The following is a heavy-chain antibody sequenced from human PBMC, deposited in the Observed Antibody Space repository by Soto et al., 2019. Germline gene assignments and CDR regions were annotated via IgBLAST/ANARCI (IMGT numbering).Heavy chain of an antibody. Sequence: GGSISSYYWSWIRQPPGKGLEYIGYIYHTGSAYYSPSLKSRVTLSVDRSKNQFSLSVSSVTAADTAVYYCARGVCTTMAHYFDSSGQGTLVTVSS. V-gene: IGHV4-59*04. J-gene: IGHJ4*02. CDR2: IYHTGSA. CDR3: ARGVCTTMAHYFDS. D-gene: IGHD5-18*01. CDR1: GGSISSYY.